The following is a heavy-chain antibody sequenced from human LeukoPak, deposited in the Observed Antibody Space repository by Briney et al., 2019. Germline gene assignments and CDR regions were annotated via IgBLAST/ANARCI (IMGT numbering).Heavy chain of an antibody. CDR3: ARRYYDSSGSPFDY. J-gene: IGHJ4*02. CDR2: IYYSGST. V-gene: IGHV4-31*03. D-gene: IGHD3-22*01. Sequence: PSQTLSLTCSVSGGSISSGGYYWSWIRQHPGKGLECIGYIYYSGSTYYNPSLKSRVTISVDTSKNQFSLKLSSVTAADTAVYYCARRYYDSSGSPFDYWGQGTLVTVSS. CDR1: GGSISSGGYY.